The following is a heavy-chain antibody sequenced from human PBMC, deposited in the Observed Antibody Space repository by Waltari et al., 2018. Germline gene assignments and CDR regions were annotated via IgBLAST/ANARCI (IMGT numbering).Heavy chain of an antibody. Sequence: QVQLVESGGGVVQPGRSLSLSCAASGFTFSSYAMHWVRQAPGKGLEWVAVISYDVSNKYYADSVKGRFTISRDNSNNTLYLQMNSLRAEDTAVYYCAREGMGYDSSGYPMGAFDIWGQGTMVTVSS. J-gene: IGHJ3*02. V-gene: IGHV3-30-3*01. CDR2: ISYDVSNK. CDR1: GFTFSSYA. D-gene: IGHD3-22*01. CDR3: AREGMGYDSSGYPMGAFDI.